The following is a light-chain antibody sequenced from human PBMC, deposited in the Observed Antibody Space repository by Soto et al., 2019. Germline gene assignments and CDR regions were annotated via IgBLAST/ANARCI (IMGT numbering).Light chain of an antibody. CDR1: SSDVGGYKY. V-gene: IGLV2-14*01. J-gene: IGLJ1*01. Sequence: QSVLTQPASVSGSPGQSITISCTGTSSDVGGYKYVSWYQQHPDKAPKLIIYDVTNRPSGISNRFSGSKSGNTASPTISGLQAEDEADYYCSSYTSSSSYVFGTGTKVTVL. CDR3: SSYTSSSSYV. CDR2: DVT.